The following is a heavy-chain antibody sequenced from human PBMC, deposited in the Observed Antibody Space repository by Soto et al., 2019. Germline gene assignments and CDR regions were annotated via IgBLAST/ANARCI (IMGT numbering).Heavy chain of an antibody. Sequence: PGESLKISCKGSGYSFTSYWIGWVRQMPGKGLEWMGIIYPGDSDTRYSPSFQGQGTISADTSISTAYLQWSSLKASDTAMYYWARRTGVLGNWFDPWGQGTLVTVSS. CDR2: IYPGDSDT. D-gene: IGHD3-10*01. V-gene: IGHV5-51*01. J-gene: IGHJ5*02. CDR1: GYSFTSYW. CDR3: ARRTGVLGNWFDP.